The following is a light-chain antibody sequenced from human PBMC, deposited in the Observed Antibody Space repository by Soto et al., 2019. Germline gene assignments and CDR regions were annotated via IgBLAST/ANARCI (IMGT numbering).Light chain of an antibody. CDR2: GAS. V-gene: IGKV3-15*01. Sequence: EIVMTQSPATLSVSPVERATLSCMASQSVSSNLAWYQQKPGQAPRLLIYGASTRATGIPARFSGSGSGTEFTLTISSLQPDDFATYYCQQYNSYSPWTFGQGTKVDIK. J-gene: IGKJ1*01. CDR3: QQYNSYSPWT. CDR1: QSVSSN.